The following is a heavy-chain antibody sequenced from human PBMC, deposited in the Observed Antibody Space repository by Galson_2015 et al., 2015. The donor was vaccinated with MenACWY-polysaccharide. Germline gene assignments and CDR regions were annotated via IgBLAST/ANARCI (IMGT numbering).Heavy chain of an antibody. V-gene: IGHV5-51*01. J-gene: IGHJ5*02. CDR3: ARHGIYGDYASNYFDP. Sequence: QSGAEVKKPGESLTISCKGSGYSFSSYWIGWVRQMPGKGLEYMGIIYPGDSDARYSPSFQGQVTISVDKSINTAYLQWGSLQASDTAMYYCARHGIYGDYASNYFDPWGQGTLVTVSS. D-gene: IGHD4-17*01. CDR2: IYPGDSDA. CDR1: GYSFSSYW.